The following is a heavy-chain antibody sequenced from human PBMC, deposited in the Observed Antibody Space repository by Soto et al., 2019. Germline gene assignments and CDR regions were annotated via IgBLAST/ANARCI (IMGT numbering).Heavy chain of an antibody. CDR3: LRDDVGLGFDY. V-gene: IGHV3-74*01. CDR1: GFTFSSYW. D-gene: IGHD1-26*01. CDR2: INSDGSTT. J-gene: IGHJ4*02. Sequence: EVQLVESGGGLVQPGRSLRLSCAASGFTFSSYWMHWVRRAPGRGLVWVSHINSDGSTTSYADSVEGRFTISRDNAKYTLYVQMDCLSAVDTAVSYCLRDDVGLGFDYWGLGTLVTVSS.